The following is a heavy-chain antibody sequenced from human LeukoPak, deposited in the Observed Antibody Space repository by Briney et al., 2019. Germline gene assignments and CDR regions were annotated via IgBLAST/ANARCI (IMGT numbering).Heavy chain of an antibody. CDR1: GGSISSSSYY. J-gene: IGHJ5*02. V-gene: IGHV4-39*07. CDR3: ARVSRAPYYYGSGSHGPFDP. CDR2: IYYSGST. D-gene: IGHD3-10*01. Sequence: SETLSLTCTVSGGSISSSSYYWGWIRQPPGKGLEWIGSIYYSGSTYYNPSLKSRVTISVDTSKNQFSLKLSSVTAADTAVYYCARVSRAPYYYGSGSHGPFDPWGQGTLVTVSS.